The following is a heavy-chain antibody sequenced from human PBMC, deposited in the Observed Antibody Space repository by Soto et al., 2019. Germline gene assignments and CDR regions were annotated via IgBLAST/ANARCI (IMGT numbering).Heavy chain of an antibody. CDR1: GGSISSDNW. J-gene: IGHJ4*02. V-gene: IGHV4-4*02. CDR2: IYRSGST. D-gene: IGHD2-2*01. CDR3: ARVPDY. Sequence: GTLSLTCGVSGGSISSDNWWSWVRQPPGKGLEWIGEIYRSGSTNYNPSLKSRVTISIDRSKNQFSLKLSSVTAADTAVYYCARVPDYWGQGTLVTVSS.